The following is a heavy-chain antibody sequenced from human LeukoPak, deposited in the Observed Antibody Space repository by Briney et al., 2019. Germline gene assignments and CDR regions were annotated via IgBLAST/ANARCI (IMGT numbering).Heavy chain of an antibody. J-gene: IGHJ4*02. Sequence: GSLRLSCAASGFTFSDYNMRWIRQAPGKGLEWVSVIYSGGSTYYADSVKGRFTISRDNSKNTLYLQMNSLRAEDTAVYYCARAIIAAAGLMDFWGQGTLVTVSS. CDR1: GFTFSDYN. CDR3: ARAIIAAAGLMDF. V-gene: IGHV3-66*01. D-gene: IGHD6-13*01. CDR2: IYSGGST.